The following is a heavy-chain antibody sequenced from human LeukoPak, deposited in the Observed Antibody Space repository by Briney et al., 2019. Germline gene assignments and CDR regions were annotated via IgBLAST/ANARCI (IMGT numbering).Heavy chain of an antibody. CDR1: GFTFSSYA. CDR2: ISGSGSST. Sequence: GGSLRLSCAASGFTFSSYAMSWVRQAPGKGLEWVSGISGSGSSTYYAESVKGRFTISRDNSKNTLYLQMNSLRAEDTAVYYCARLVVVVPAALGGFDCWGQGTLVTVSS. CDR3: ARLVVVVPAALGGFDC. J-gene: IGHJ4*02. D-gene: IGHD2-2*01. V-gene: IGHV3-23*01.